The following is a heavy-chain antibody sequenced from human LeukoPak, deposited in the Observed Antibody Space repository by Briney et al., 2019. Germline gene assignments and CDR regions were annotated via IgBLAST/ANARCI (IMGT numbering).Heavy chain of an antibody. Sequence: GGSLRLSCAPSGFTFSSFAMSWVRRPPGKGLQWVSAISKSGASTDYADSVKGRFTISRDNSKSTLYLQMNSLRAEDTAIYYCVKDAGGTSYYPFDYWGQGTPVTVSS. CDR1: GFTFSSFA. D-gene: IGHD3-9*01. CDR2: ISKSGAST. CDR3: VKDAGGTSYYPFDY. J-gene: IGHJ4*02. V-gene: IGHV3-23*01.